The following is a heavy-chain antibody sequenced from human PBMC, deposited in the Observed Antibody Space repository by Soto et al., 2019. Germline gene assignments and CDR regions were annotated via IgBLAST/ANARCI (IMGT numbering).Heavy chain of an antibody. Sequence: HPGGSLRLSCAASGFTFSSYGMHWVRQAPGKGLEWVAVISYDGSNKYYADSVKGRFTISRDNSKNTLYLQMNSLRAEDTAVYYCAKAPYTITMIVVVPYYFDYWGQGTLVTVSS. CDR2: ISYDGSNK. D-gene: IGHD3-22*01. J-gene: IGHJ4*02. CDR1: GFTFSSYG. V-gene: IGHV3-30*18. CDR3: AKAPYTITMIVVVPYYFDY.